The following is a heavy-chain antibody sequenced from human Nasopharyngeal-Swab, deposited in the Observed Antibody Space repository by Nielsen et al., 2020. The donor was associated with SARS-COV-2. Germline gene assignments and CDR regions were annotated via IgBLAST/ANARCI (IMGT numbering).Heavy chain of an antibody. CDR3: AKDIPDGAFDI. D-gene: IGHD5-24*01. CDR1: GSTFDDYA. Sequence: SLKISCAASGSTFDDYAMHWVRQAPGKGLEWVSGISWNSKAIDYVDSVKGRFTISRDNAKSSLYLQMNSLRAEDTALYYCAKDIPDGAFDIWGQGTMVTVSS. V-gene: IGHV3-9*01. CDR2: ISWNSKAI. J-gene: IGHJ3*02.